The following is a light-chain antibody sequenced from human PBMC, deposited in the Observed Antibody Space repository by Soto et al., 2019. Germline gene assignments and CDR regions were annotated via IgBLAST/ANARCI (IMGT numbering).Light chain of an antibody. CDR1: QGTSND. CDR2: ATS. J-gene: IGKJ5*01. Sequence: DIQLTQSPSFLSASVGDRVTITCRASQGTSNDLALYQQKAGTSPKHLIYATSTLQSGVPSRFSGSGTGTECTLTISSLQPEDFATYYCQQLKTYPFTFGQGTRLEIK. CDR3: QQLKTYPFT. V-gene: IGKV1-9*01.